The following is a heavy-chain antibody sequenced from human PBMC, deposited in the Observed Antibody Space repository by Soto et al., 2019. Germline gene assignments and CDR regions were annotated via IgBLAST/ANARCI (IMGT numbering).Heavy chain of an antibody. Sequence: GGSLRLSCAASGFTFSSYAMSWVRQAPGKGLEWVSAISGSGGTINYADSVKGRFTISRDNAKNSLYLQMNSLRDEDTAIYYCASELGYSSSFDFWGQGTLVTVSS. D-gene: IGHD6-13*01. CDR2: ISGSGGTI. CDR1: GFTFSSYA. J-gene: IGHJ4*02. V-gene: IGHV3-23*01. CDR3: ASELGYSSSFDF.